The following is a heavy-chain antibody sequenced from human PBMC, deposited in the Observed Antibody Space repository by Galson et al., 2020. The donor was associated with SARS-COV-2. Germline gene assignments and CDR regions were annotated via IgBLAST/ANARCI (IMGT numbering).Heavy chain of an antibody. CDR1: DAPMSSYY. V-gene: IGHV4-59*01. CDR2: ISYNEST. J-gene: IGHJ6*02. Sequence: SETLSLTCSVSDAPMSSYYWNWIRKPPGKGLEWIGYISYNESTSYNPALRSRVTISIALSRNHLSLKVTSVTAADTAVYYCARAPAPLYGYKYYDGMDVWGRGTTVTVS. D-gene: IGHD3-16*01. CDR3: ARAPAPLYGYKYYDGMDV.